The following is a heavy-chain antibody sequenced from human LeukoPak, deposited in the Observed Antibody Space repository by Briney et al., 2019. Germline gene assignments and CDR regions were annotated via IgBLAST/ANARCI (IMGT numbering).Heavy chain of an antibody. CDR1: GGSFSGYY. D-gene: IGHD6-19*01. J-gene: IGHJ4*02. V-gene: IGHV4-34*01. Sequence: SETLSLTCAVYGGSFSGYYWSWIRQPPGKGLEWIGEINHSGSTNYNPSLKSRVTISVDTSKNQFSLKLSSVTAADTAVYYCARSRRGSSGWYGHWGQGTLVTLSS. CDR2: INHSGST. CDR3: ARSRRGSSGWYGH.